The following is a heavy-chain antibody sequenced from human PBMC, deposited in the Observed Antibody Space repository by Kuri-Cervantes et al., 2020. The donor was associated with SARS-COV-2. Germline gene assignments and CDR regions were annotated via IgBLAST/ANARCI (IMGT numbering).Heavy chain of an antibody. CDR2: ISDSGDST. J-gene: IGHJ6*03. Sequence: GGSLRLSCAASGFTFSSYAMSWVRQAPGQGLEWVSGISDSGDSTNYADSVKGRFTISRDNSKNTVYLEMDSLRADDTAVYYCAKDQLEQWLVYYYHMDVWGKGTTVTVSS. CDR3: AKDQLEQWLVYYYHMDV. V-gene: IGHV3-23*01. D-gene: IGHD6-19*01. CDR1: GFTFSSYA.